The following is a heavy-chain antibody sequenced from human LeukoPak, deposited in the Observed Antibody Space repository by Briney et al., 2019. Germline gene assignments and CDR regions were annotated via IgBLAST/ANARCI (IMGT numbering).Heavy chain of an antibody. Sequence: ASVKVSCKASGYTFTSYGISWVRQAPGQGLEWMGWISAYNGNTNYAQKFQGRVTITADESTSTAYMELSSLRSEDTAVYYCARKGGYSYGTPFDYWGQGTLVTVSS. V-gene: IGHV1-18*01. CDR3: ARKGGYSYGTPFDY. CDR2: ISAYNGNT. CDR1: GYTFTSYG. J-gene: IGHJ4*02. D-gene: IGHD5-18*01.